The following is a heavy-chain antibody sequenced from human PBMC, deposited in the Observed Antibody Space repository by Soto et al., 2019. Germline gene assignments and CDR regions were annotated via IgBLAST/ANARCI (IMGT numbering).Heavy chain of an antibody. V-gene: IGHV4-30-4*01. J-gene: IGHJ4*02. Sequence: SETLSLTCTVSGGSATSDEDYWTWIRQSPGKGLEWIGYISNSGSTGYNPSLKTRLSMSVDRSKNQFSLKLTSVTAADTAVYSCARGRVPLNFDYWGRGTLVTVSS. CDR3: ARGRVPLNFDY. CDR2: ISNSGST. D-gene: IGHD3-10*01. CDR1: GGSATSDEDY.